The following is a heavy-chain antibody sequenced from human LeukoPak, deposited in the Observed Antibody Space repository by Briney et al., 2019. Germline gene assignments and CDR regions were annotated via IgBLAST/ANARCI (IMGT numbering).Heavy chain of an antibody. J-gene: IGHJ2*01. V-gene: IGHV3-30-3*01. Sequence: GRSLRLSCAASGFTFSSYAMHWVRQAPGKGLEWVAVISYDGSNKYYADSVKGRFTISRDNSKNTLYLQMNSLRAEDTAVYYCARDYFSRAALLGYFDLWGRGTLVTVSS. D-gene: IGHD2-15*01. CDR2: ISYDGSNK. CDR1: GFTFSSYA. CDR3: ARDYFSRAALLGYFDL.